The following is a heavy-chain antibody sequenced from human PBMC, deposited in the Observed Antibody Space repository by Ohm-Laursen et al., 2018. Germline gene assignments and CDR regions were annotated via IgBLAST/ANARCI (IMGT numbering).Heavy chain of an antibody. D-gene: IGHD3-10*01. CDR1: GFTFSSFS. CDR2: IYSGGST. V-gene: IGHV3-53*01. J-gene: IGHJ4*02. CDR3: ARDGGARGLDY. Sequence: SLRLSCTASGFTFSSFSMNWVRQAPGKGLEWVSVIYSGGSTYYADSVKGRFTISRDNSKNTLYLQMNSLRAEDTAVYYCARDGGARGLDYWGQGTLVTVSS.